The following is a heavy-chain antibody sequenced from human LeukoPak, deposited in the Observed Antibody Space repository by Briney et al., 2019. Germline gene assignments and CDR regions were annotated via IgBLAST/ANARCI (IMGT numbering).Heavy chain of an antibody. J-gene: IGHJ4*02. CDR3: ARPLVTADGLDY. V-gene: IGHV3-21*01. Sequence: GGSLRLSCAASGFTFSSYTMNWVRQAPGKGLEWVSSITRSSNYRYYSDSMKGRFTISRDNAKKSLYLQMNSLRAEDTAVYYCARPLVTADGLDYWGQGTLVTVSS. CDR1: GFTFSSYT. D-gene: IGHD6-13*01. CDR2: ITRSSNYR.